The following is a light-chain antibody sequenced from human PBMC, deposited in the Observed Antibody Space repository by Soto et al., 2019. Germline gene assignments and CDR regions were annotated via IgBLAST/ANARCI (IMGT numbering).Light chain of an antibody. J-gene: IGKJ1*01. CDR3: QQYNSYPWT. CDR2: KAS. CDR1: QSISSW. V-gene: IGKV1-5*03. Sequence: DIQITQSPSTLSASVGDRVTITCRASQSISSWLAWYQQKPGKAPKLLIYKASSLESGVPSRFSGSGSGTEFTLTISRLQADDFATYYCQQYNSYPWTFGQGTKVEIK.